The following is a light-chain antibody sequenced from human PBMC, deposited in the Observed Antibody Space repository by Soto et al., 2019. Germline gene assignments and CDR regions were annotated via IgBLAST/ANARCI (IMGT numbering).Light chain of an antibody. J-gene: IGKJ5*01. CDR1: QDIGTY. Sequence: TQSPSSFSASTGDRVSITCRATQDIGTYLSWYQQKPGQAPRLLIYGASSRATGIPDRFSGSGSGTDFTLTISRLEPEDFAVYYCQQYGSSTITFGQGTRLEIK. CDR2: GAS. V-gene: IGKV3-20*01. CDR3: QQYGSSTIT.